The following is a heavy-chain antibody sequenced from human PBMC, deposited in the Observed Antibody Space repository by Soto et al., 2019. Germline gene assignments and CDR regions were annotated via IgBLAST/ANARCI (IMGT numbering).Heavy chain of an antibody. CDR1: GYTFTHHA. CDR2: IIAGSGNT. Sequence: ASGKVSCKASGYTFTHHAMHWVRQAPGQSLEWMGWIIAGSGNTKYSKKFLGRFTITRDSSASTVYMELSSLRSEDTALYFCARDLGVPRVYFDYWGQGTLVTVSS. D-gene: IGHD3-10*01. CDR3: ARDLGVPRVYFDY. V-gene: IGHV1-3*01. J-gene: IGHJ4*02.